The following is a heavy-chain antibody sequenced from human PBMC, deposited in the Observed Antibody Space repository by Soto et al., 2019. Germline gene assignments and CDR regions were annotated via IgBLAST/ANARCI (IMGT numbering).Heavy chain of an antibody. CDR3: ANDRYDTPHQLDY. V-gene: IGHV1-69*01. CDR1: GGTFSSYA. J-gene: IGHJ4*02. Sequence: QVQLVQSGAEVKKPGSSVKVSCKASGGTFSSYAISWVRQAPGQGLEWMGGIIPIFGTANYSQKFQGRVTITADESTSTAYMELSILRSEDTAVYYCANDRYDTPHQLDYWGQGTLVTVSS. CDR2: IIPIFGTA. D-gene: IGHD1-1*01.